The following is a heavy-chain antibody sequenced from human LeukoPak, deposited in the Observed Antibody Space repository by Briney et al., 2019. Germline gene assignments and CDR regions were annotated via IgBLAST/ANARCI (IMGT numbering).Heavy chain of an antibody. Sequence: ASVKVSCKASGGTFSSYAISWVRQAPGQGLEWMGRIIPILGIANYAQKFQGRVTITADKSTSTAYMELSSLRSEDTAVYYCARGPAYCSGGSCLYYGMDVWGQGTTVTVSS. D-gene: IGHD2-15*01. CDR3: ARGPAYCSGGSCLYYGMDV. CDR1: GGTFSSYA. J-gene: IGHJ6*02. V-gene: IGHV1-69*04. CDR2: IIPILGIA.